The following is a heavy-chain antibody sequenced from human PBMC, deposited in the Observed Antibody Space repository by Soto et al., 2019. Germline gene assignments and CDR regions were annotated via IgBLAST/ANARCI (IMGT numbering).Heavy chain of an antibody. CDR3: ARKGYGNYEDSRDDSSYNYMDV. V-gene: IGHV4-59*08. CDR2: IYYSGST. Sequence: SETLSLTCTVSGGSISSYYWSWIRQPPGKGLEWIGYIYYSGSTNYNPSLKSRVTISVDTSKNQFPLKLSSVPAADTAVYYCARKGYGNYEDSRDDSSYNYMDVWGKGTTVTVS. CDR1: GGSISSYY. D-gene: IGHD4-17*01. J-gene: IGHJ6*03.